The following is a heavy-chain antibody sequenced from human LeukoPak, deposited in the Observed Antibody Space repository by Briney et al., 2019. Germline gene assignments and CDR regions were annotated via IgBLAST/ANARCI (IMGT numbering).Heavy chain of an antibody. V-gene: IGHV7-4-1*02. Sequence: GPAKVSCKTSGYTFTSYAMNWVRQAPGQGLEWMGWINTNTGNPTYAQGFTGRFVFSLDTSVSTAYLQISSLKAEDTAVYYCARATYSSGWYFDYWGQGTLVTVSS. CDR2: INTNTGNP. CDR1: GYTFTSYA. CDR3: ARATYSSGWYFDY. D-gene: IGHD6-19*01. J-gene: IGHJ4*02.